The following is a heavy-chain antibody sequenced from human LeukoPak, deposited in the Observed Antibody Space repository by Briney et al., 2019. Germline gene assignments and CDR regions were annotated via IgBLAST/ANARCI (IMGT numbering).Heavy chain of an antibody. CDR3: AGNYYDSSGYYQFDY. J-gene: IGHJ4*02. CDR2: IYYSGST. V-gene: IGHV4-61*08. CDR1: GYAITSGGFS. D-gene: IGHD3-22*01. Sequence: PSETLSLTCTVSGYAITSGGFSWNWIRQPPGKGLEWIGYIYYSGSTNYNPSLKSRVTISVDTSKNQFSLKLSSVTAADTAVYYCAGNYYDSSGYYQFDYWGQGTLVTVSS.